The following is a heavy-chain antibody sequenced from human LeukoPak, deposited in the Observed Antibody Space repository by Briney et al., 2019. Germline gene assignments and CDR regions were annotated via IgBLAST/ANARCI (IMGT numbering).Heavy chain of an antibody. CDR1: GGSISSYY. CDR3: ARANQGIYGYGLNFPGFDY. Sequence: SETLSLTCTVSGGSISSYYWSWIRQPPGKGLEWIGYIYYSGSTNYNPSLRSRVTISVDTSKNQFSLKLSSVTAADTAVYYCARANQGIYGYGLNFPGFDYWGQGTLVTVSS. CDR2: IYYSGST. V-gene: IGHV4-59*01. J-gene: IGHJ4*02. D-gene: IGHD5-18*01.